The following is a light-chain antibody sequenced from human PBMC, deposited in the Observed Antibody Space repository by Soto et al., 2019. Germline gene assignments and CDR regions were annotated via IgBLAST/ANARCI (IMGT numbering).Light chain of an antibody. CDR1: QSVSSN. V-gene: IGKV3-15*01. Sequence: EIVMTQSPATLSVSPGERATLSCRASQSVSSNLAWYQQKPGQAPRLLIYGASTRATGIQARFSGSGSGTEFTLTISSLQSEDFAVYYCQQYNNWPLTFGPGTKVDIK. CDR3: QQYNNWPLT. CDR2: GAS. J-gene: IGKJ3*01.